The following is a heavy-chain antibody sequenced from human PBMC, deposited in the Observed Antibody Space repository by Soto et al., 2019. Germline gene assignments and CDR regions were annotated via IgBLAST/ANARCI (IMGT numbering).Heavy chain of an antibody. CDR2: ISGSGGST. V-gene: IGHV3-23*01. Sequence: EVQLLESGGGLVQPGESLRLSCAASGFTFSSYAMSWVRQAPGKGLEWVSAISGSGGSTYYADSVKGRFTISRDNSKNTLYLQMNSLRAEDTAVYYCAKRDLRGYSYGGDYWGQGTLVTVSS. D-gene: IGHD5-18*01. J-gene: IGHJ4*02. CDR3: AKRDLRGYSYGGDY. CDR1: GFTFSSYA.